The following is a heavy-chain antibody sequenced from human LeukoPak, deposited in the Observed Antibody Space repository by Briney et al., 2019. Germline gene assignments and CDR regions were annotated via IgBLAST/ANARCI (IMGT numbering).Heavy chain of an antibody. V-gene: IGHV3-53*01. CDR3: ARGGYSSSWYHFDY. CDR2: IYSGGTT. CDR1: GFTFSNYA. J-gene: IGHJ4*02. D-gene: IGHD6-13*01. Sequence: QSGGSLRLSCAASGFTFSNYAMSWVRQAPGKGLEWVSVIYSGGTTNYADSVKGRFTISRDNSKNTLFLQMNSLRAEDTAVYYCARGGYSSSWYHFDYWGQGTLVTVSS.